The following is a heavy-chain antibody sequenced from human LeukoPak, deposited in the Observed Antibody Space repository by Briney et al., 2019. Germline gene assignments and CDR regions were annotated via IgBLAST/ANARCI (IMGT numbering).Heavy chain of an antibody. J-gene: IGHJ4*02. Sequence: SETLSLTCTVSGYSISSGYYWGWIRQPPGKGLEWIGSIYHSGSTYYNPSLKSRVTISVDTSKNQFSLKLSSVTAADTAVYYCASQLNRDPPFDYWGQGTLVTVSS. V-gene: IGHV4-38-2*02. CDR1: GYSISSGYY. CDR2: IYHSGST. CDR3: ASQLNRDPPFDY. D-gene: IGHD1-14*01.